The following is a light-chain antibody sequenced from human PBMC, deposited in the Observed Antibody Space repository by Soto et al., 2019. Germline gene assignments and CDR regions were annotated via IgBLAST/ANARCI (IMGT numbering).Light chain of an antibody. V-gene: IGKV3-11*01. CDR1: QSVSSY. J-gene: IGKJ2*01. Sequence: EIVLTQSPATLSLSPGERATLSCRASQSVSSYLAWYQQKPGQAPRLLIYDASNRATGIPARFSRSGSGTDFTLTISSLEPEDFAVYYCQQRSNGPVTFGQGTKLEIK. CDR3: QQRSNGPVT. CDR2: DAS.